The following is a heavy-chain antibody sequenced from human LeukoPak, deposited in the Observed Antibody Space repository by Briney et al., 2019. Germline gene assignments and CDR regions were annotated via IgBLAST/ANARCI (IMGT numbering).Heavy chain of an antibody. CDR3: ARGPDCSGGSCQFDP. CDR1: GYSFTSYW. V-gene: IGHV5-51*01. Sequence: GESLKISCKGSGYSFTSYWIGWVRQVPGKGLEWMGIIYPGDSDTRYSPSFQGQVTISADKSFSTAYLQWSSLKASDTAMYYCARGPDCSGGSCQFDPWGQGTLVTVSS. CDR2: IYPGDSDT. J-gene: IGHJ5*02. D-gene: IGHD2-15*01.